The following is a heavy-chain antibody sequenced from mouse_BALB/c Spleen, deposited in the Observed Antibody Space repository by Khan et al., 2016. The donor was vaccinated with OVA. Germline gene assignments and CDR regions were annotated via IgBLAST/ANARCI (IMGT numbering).Heavy chain of an antibody. V-gene: IGHV1-77*01. CDR1: GYTFTDYY. CDR2: ISPGSGDT. D-gene: IGHD1-2*01. J-gene: IGHJ3*01. Sequence: QVQLKESGAELARPGASVKLSCKASGYTFTDYYINWVKQRTGQGLEWIGEISPGSGDTYYNEKFKGKATLTADKSSSTVYMQLSSLTAEASAGYCCARRNYFGYTFAYWGQGTLVTVSA. CDR3: ARRNYFGYTFAY.